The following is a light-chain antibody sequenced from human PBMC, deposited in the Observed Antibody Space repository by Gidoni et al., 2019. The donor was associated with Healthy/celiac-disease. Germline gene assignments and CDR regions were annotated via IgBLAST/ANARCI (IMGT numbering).Light chain of an antibody. Sequence: DIQMTQSPSSLFASVGDRVAISCRASESIGTYLNWYQQKPGKAPELLISAASSLQAGVPSRFSGSGSGTDFTLTISSLQPEDFASYYCQQSNSPPIYTFGQGTKLEIK. CDR2: AAS. V-gene: IGKV1-39*01. CDR1: ESIGTY. J-gene: IGKJ2*01. CDR3: QQSNSPPIYT.